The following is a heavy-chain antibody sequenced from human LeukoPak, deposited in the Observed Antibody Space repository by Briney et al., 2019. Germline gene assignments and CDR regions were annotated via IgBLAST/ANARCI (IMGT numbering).Heavy chain of an antibody. Sequence: GGSLRLSCAASGPTVSSNYMGWVRQAPGWGLEWVSSIYSGGSTYHADSVKGRFSISRDHSENSLYLQMDSLRAEDTAVYYCAGRAELGRGFDFWGQGTLVTVSS. J-gene: IGHJ4*02. CDR3: AGRAELGRGFDF. CDR1: GPTVSSNY. V-gene: IGHV3-66*01. D-gene: IGHD7-27*01. CDR2: IYSGGST.